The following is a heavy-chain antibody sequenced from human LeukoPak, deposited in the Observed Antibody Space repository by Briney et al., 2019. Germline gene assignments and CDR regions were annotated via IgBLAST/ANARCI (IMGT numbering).Heavy chain of an antibody. J-gene: IGHJ5*02. V-gene: IGHV1-8*03. CDR2: MNPNSGNT. Sequence: TFTXXDINWVRQATGQGLEWMGWMNPNSGNTGYAQKFQGRVTITRNTSISTAYMELSSLRSEDTAVYYCARGGRLDPWGQGTLVTVSS. CDR1: TFTXXD. CDR3: ARGGRLDP.